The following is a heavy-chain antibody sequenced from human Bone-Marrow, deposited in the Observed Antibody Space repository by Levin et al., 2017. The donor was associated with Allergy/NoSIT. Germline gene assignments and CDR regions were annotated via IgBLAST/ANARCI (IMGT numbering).Heavy chain of an antibody. V-gene: IGHV3-23*01. J-gene: IGHJ4*02. CDR3: AKDPTGCGGGSCFSPYFDF. CDR1: GFTFNRFA. CDR2: ISDRGGDT. D-gene: IGHD2-15*01. Sequence: HAGGSLRLSCVASGFTFNRFAISWVRQAPGKGLEWVSVISDRGGDTYYADSVKGRFTISRDNSKNTLYLQMNSLRGEDTAVYFCAKDPTGCGGGSCFSPYFDFWGRGTLVTVSS.